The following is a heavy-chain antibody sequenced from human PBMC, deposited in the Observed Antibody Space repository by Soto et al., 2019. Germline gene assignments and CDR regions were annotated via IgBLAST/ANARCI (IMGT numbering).Heavy chain of an antibody. CDR1: GYSFTSYW. J-gene: IGHJ6*02. CDR2: IYPGDSDT. D-gene: IGHD3-3*01. V-gene: IGHV5-51*01. Sequence: GDSLKISCTGVGYSFTSYWIGWVRQMPGKGLEWMGIIYPGDSDTRYSPSFQGQVTISADKSISTAYLQWSSLKASDTAMYYCARQYYDFWSGYSNGIHVWCQGTTVTVS. CDR3: ARQYYDFWSGYSNGIHV.